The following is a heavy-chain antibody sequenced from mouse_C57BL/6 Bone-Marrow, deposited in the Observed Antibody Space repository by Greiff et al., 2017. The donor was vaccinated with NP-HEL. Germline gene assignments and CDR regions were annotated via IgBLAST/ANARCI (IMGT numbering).Heavy chain of an antibody. Sequence: QVQLQQPGAELVMPGASVKLSCKASGYTFTSYWMHWVKQRPGQGLEWIGEIDPSDSYTNYNQKFKGKSTLTVDKSSSTAYMQLSSLTSEDSAVYYCARWGIYYYGSSPWFAYWGQGPLVTVSA. J-gene: IGHJ3*01. V-gene: IGHV1-69*01. CDR2: IDPSDSYT. D-gene: IGHD1-1*01. CDR1: GYTFTSYW. CDR3: ARWGIYYYGSSPWFAY.